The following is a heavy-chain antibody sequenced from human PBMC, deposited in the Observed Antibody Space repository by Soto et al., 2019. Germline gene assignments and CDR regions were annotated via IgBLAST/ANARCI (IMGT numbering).Heavy chain of an antibody. CDR3: AAFSWGGSGYYLSDAFDI. J-gene: IGHJ3*02. CDR1: GFTFTSSA. D-gene: IGHD3-22*01. Sequence: GASVKVSCKASGFTFTSSAVQWVRQARGQRLEWIGWIVVGSGNTNYAQKFQERVTITRDMSTSTAYMELSSLRSEDTAVYYCAAFSWGGSGYYLSDAFDIWGQGTMVTVSS. V-gene: IGHV1-58*01. CDR2: IVVGSGNT.